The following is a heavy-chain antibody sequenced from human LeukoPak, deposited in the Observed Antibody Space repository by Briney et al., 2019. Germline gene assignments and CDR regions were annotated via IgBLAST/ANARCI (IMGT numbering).Heavy chain of an antibody. Sequence: SETLSLTCAVYGGSFSGYYWSWIRQPPGKGLEWIGEINHSGSTNYNPSLKGRVTISVDTSKNQFSLKLSSVTAADTAVYYCARGGHYSSSWWFDPWGQGTLVTVSS. J-gene: IGHJ5*02. CDR2: INHSGST. V-gene: IGHV4-34*01. D-gene: IGHD6-6*01. CDR3: ARGGHYSSSWWFDP. CDR1: GGSFSGYY.